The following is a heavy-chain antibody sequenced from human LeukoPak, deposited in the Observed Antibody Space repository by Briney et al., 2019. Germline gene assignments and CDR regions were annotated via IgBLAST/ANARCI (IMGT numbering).Heavy chain of an antibody. CDR2: IIPIFGTA. CDR1: GGTFSRYA. V-gene: IGHV1-69*13. CDR3: ARDCSGGSCYDY. J-gene: IGHJ4*02. D-gene: IGHD2-15*01. Sequence: ASVKVSCKASGGTFSRYAMSWVRQAPGQGLEWMGGIIPIFGTANYAQKFQGRVTITADESTSTAYMELSSLRSEDTAVYYCARDCSGGSCYDYWGQGTLVTVSS.